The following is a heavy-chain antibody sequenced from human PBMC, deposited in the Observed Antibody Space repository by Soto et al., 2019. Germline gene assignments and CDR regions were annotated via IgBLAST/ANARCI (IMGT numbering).Heavy chain of an antibody. CDR1: GYTFTSYY. J-gene: IGHJ4*02. CDR3: MVYAARDIDN. D-gene: IGHD2-8*01. CDR2: INPSGGKT. Sequence: ASVKVSCKASGYTFTSYYMHWVRQAPGQGLEWVGIINPSGGKTSYAQKFQGRVTVTRDTSTSTVYMELSSLRSEDTAVYYCMVYAARDIDNWGQGTLVTVPS. V-gene: IGHV1-46*01.